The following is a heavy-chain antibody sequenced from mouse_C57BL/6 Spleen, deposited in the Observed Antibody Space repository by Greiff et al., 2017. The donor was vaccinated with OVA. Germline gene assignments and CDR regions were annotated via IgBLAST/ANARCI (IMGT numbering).Heavy chain of an antibody. CDR2: INPSNGGT. Sequence: QVQLQQPGTELVKPGASVKLSCKASGYTFTSYWMHWVKQRPGQGLEWIGNINPSNGGTNYNEKFKSKATLTVDKSSSTAYMQLSSLTSEDSAVYYCARSDFYDGYYGFRLDYWGQGTTLTVSS. CDR3: ARSDFYDGYYGFRLDY. D-gene: IGHD2-3*01. V-gene: IGHV1-53*01. CDR1: GYTFTSYW. J-gene: IGHJ2*01.